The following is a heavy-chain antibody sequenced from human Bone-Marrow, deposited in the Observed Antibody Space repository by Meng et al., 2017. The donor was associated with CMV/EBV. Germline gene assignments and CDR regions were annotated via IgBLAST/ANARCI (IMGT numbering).Heavy chain of an antibody. CDR3: ARDKTTVTLYYYDYGMDV. Sequence: ASVKVSCKASGYTFTGYYMHWVRQAPGQGRESMGWINPNSGGTNYAQKFQGRVTMTRDTSISTAYMELSRLRSDDTAVYYCARDKTTVTLYYYDYGMDVWGQGTTVTVSS. V-gene: IGHV1-2*02. J-gene: IGHJ6*02. D-gene: IGHD4-11*01. CDR1: GYTFTGYY. CDR2: INPNSGGT.